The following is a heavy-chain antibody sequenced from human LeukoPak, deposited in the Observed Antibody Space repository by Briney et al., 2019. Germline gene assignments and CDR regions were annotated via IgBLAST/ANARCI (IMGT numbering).Heavy chain of an antibody. Sequence: SETLSLTCAVYGGSFSGYYWSWIRQPPGKGLEWIGEINHSGSTNYNPSLKSRVTISIDTSKNQFSLKLYFVTAADTAVYYCARDRYCSGRSCYGPPDYWGQGALVIVS. V-gene: IGHV4-34*01. J-gene: IGHJ4*02. CDR1: GGSFSGYY. D-gene: IGHD2-15*01. CDR2: INHSGST. CDR3: ARDRYCSGRSCYGPPDY.